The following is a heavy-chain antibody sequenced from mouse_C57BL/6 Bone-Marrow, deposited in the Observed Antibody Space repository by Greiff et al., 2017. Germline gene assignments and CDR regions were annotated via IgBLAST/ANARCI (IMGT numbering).Heavy chain of an antibody. CDR3: AREITTVVAWYFDV. J-gene: IGHJ1*03. V-gene: IGHV1-64*01. D-gene: IGHD1-1*01. CDR1: GYTFTSYW. Sequence: QVQLQQSGAELVKPGASVKLSCKASGYTFTSYWMHWVKQRPGQGLEWIGMIHPNSGSTNYNEKFKSKATLTVDKSSSTAYMQLSSLTSEDSAVYYCAREITTVVAWYFDVWGTGTTVTVSS. CDR2: IHPNSGST.